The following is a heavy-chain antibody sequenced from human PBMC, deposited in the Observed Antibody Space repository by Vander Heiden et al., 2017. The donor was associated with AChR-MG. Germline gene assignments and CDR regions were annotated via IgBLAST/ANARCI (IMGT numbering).Heavy chain of an antibody. CDR2: ISSRGGIM. Sequence: QVQLVESGGDLVKPGGSLRRSCAASGFTFSDYYMSWIRQAPGKGLEWSSYISSRGGIMYYADSVKGRITISRDNAKNSLYLQMNSLRAEDTAVYYCARNYRTYYYYMDVWGKGTTVTVSS. D-gene: IGHD3-10*01. V-gene: IGHV3-11*01. CDR1: GFTFSDYY. J-gene: IGHJ6*03. CDR3: ARNYRTYYYYMDV.